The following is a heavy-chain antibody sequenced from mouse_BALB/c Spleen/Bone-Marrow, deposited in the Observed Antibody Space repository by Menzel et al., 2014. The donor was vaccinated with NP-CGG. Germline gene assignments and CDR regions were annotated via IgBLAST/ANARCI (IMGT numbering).Heavy chain of an antibody. Sequence: VQLQQSGAELVKPGASVKLSCMASGFTFTSYWIHWVKQRPGQGPEWIGEINPSNGRTNYNEKFKSKATLTEDKSSSTAYMPLSSLTSEDSAVYYCARDGNYSYAMDYWGQGTSVTVSS. CDR2: INPSNGRT. D-gene: IGHD2-1*01. V-gene: IGHV1S81*02. CDR1: GFTFTSYW. CDR3: ARDGNYSYAMDY. J-gene: IGHJ4*01.